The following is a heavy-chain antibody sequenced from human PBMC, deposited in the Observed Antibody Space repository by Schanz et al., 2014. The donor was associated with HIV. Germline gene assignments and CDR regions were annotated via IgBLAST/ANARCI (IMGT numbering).Heavy chain of an antibody. CDR1: GFTFGTKW. V-gene: IGHV3-74*02. CDR3: RVFMGAFDV. CDR2: ITPAGSVT. J-gene: IGHJ3*01. D-gene: IGHD6-13*01. Sequence: EVHLVESGGGFIQPGESLRLSCEASGFTFGTKWMYWVRRGPGKGLAWVAYITPAGSVTYADSVEGRFTASRDFSRNTLYLQMNSLRVEDTATYYCRVFMGAFDVWGQGTMVTVSS.